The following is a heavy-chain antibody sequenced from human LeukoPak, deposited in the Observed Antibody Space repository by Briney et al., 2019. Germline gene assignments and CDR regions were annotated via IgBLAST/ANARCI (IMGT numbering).Heavy chain of an antibody. Sequence: SETLSLSCAVYGGSFSGYYWIWIRQPPGKGLERIGEINHSGSTNYNPSLKSRVTISVDTSKNLFSLKLSSVTAADTAVYYCARSLYYDSSGFPVYWGQGTLVTVSS. J-gene: IGHJ4*02. V-gene: IGHV4-34*01. CDR2: INHSGST. CDR1: GGSFSGYY. D-gene: IGHD3-22*01. CDR3: ARSLYYDSSGFPVY.